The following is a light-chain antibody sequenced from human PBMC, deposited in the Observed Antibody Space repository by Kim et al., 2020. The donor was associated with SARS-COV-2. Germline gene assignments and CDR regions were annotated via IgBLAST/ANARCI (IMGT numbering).Light chain of an antibody. CDR1: QNINSN. CDR2: GAS. J-gene: IGKJ1*01. CDR3: QQYNNWPET. V-gene: IGKV3-15*01. Sequence: VSPGESATLSCRASQNINSNLAWYQQKRGQPPRLLIYGASTRATGISARFSGSGSGTEFTLTINSLQSEDFAVYYCQQYNNWPETFGQGTKVDIK.